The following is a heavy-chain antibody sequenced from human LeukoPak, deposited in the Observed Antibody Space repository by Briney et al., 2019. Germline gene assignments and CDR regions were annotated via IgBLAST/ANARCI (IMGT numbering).Heavy chain of an antibody. D-gene: IGHD3-22*01. CDR1: GYTFTNYG. J-gene: IGHJ4*02. Sequence: ASVKVSCKASGYTFTNYGISWVRQAPGQGLEWMGWISAYNGNTNYAQKFQGRVTMTTDTSTSTAYMELRSLRSDDTAVYYCARDPEAAYYYDSSGYYPDYWAQGTLVTVSS. CDR3: ARDPEAAYYYDSSGYYPDY. V-gene: IGHV1-18*01. CDR2: ISAYNGNT.